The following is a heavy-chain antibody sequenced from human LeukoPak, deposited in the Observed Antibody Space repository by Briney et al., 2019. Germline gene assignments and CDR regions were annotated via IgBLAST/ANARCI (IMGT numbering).Heavy chain of an antibody. D-gene: IGHD2-15*01. V-gene: IGHV4-34*01. CDR3: ARGPPIVVVVAATLKLKYYFDY. CDR2: SKHSGIT. J-gene: IGHJ4*02. CDR1: CGSFTGYY. Sequence: SETVSLTCAVYCGSFTGYYWSWIRQHPGKGLEWMGESKHSGITNYNPTLKSRVTISVDTFKNQFYLKLSSVTAADTAVYCCARGPPIVVVVAATLKLKYYFDYWGQGTLVTVSS.